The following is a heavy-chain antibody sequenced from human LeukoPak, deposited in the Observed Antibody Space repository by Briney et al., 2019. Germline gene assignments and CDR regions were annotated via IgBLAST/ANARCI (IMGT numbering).Heavy chain of an antibody. D-gene: IGHD2-21*01. V-gene: IGHV3-48*01. J-gene: IGHJ3*02. CDR1: GFTFSSYS. Sequence: GGSLRLSCAASGFTFSSYSMNWVRQAPGKGLEWVSYISSSSSTIYYADSVKGRFTISRDNAKNSLYLQMNSLRAEDTAVYYCLWSRNIDAFDIWGQGTMVTVSS. CDR3: LWSRNIDAFDI. CDR2: ISSSSSTI.